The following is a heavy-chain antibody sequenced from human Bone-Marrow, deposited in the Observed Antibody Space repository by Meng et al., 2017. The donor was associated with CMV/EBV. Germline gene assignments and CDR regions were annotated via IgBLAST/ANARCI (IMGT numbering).Heavy chain of an antibody. CDR1: GFTFSSYW. D-gene: IGHD2-8*02. J-gene: IGHJ4*02. CDR3: AKYRFGLSTGEEPE. CDR2: IKQDGSEK. Sequence: GESLKISCAASGFTFSSYWMSWVRQAPGKGLEWVANIKQDGSEKYYVDSVKGRFTISRDNSKNTLYLQMNSLRDEDPGIYYCAKYRFGLSTGEEPEWGQGTQVTVSS. V-gene: IGHV3-7*01.